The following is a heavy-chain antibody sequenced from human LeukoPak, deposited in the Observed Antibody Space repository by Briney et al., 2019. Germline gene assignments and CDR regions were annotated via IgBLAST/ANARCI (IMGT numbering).Heavy chain of an antibody. V-gene: IGHV3-48*03. Sequence: PGGSLRLSCVGSGLSVRDSEMNWVRQAPGKGLQWVARVRADGTTKWYADSVRDRFNIARDNARNSVFLQMNSLTVDDSATYYCSRRFRDWGQGILVTVSS. CDR3: SRRFRD. J-gene: IGHJ4*02. CDR1: GLSVRDSE. CDR2: VRADGTTK.